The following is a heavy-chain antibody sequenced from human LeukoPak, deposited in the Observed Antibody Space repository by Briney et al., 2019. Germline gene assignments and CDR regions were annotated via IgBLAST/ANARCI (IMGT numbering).Heavy chain of an antibody. V-gene: IGHV3-48*01. D-gene: IGHD6-25*01. CDR2: IATSSSTI. J-gene: IGHJ6*03. CDR3: ARFAAGGSYYYYMDV. Sequence: GRSLRLSCAASGFTFSSYAMSWVRQPPGKGLEWVSNIATSSSTIYYADSVKGRFTISRDNAKNSLYLQMNSLRADDTAVYYCARFAAGGSYYYYMDVWGKGTTVTVSS. CDR1: GFTFSSYA.